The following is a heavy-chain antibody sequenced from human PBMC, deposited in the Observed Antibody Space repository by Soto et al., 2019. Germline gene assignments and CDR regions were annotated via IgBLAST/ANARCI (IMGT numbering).Heavy chain of an antibody. CDR2: IWYDGSNK. V-gene: IGHV3-33*08. J-gene: IGHJ6*02. CDR3: ARASYSSGWYGMDV. Sequence: LRLSCAASGFTFSSYGMHWVRQAPGKGLEWVAVIWYDGSNKYYADSVKGRFTISRDNSKNTLYLQMNSLRAEDTAVYYCARASYSSGWYGMDVWGQGTTVTVSS. CDR1: GFTFSSYG. D-gene: IGHD6-19*01.